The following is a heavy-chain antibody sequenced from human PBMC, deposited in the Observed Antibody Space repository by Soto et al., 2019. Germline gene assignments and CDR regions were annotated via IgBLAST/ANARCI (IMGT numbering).Heavy chain of an antibody. J-gene: IGHJ4*02. D-gene: IGHD3-9*01. CDR3: ARTPFYFFCLCTQLYYFDF. CDR2: AYYSGTT. V-gene: IGHV4-59*01. Sequence: QVQLLQSGPRLVKPSETLSLTCTVASGSISSYYWSWLRQPPGKGLEWIGYAYYSGTTNYNSSLKTQFPISLDTSKNYFSLPLNSGTAADTVVFYCARTPFYFFCLCTQLYYFDFWDQGALVTVSS. CDR1: SGSISSYY.